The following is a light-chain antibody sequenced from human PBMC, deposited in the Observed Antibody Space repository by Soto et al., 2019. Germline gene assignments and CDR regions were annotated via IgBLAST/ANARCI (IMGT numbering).Light chain of an antibody. J-gene: IGLJ3*02. CDR3: LSYTTANTCV. V-gene: IGLV2-14*01. Sequence: QSVLTQPASVSGSPGQSITISCTGTSSDVGGYIYVSWYQQHPDKAPKLLIFEVNNRPSGVSGRFSGSKSGNTASLTISGRQTADEADYYCLSYTTANTCVFGGGTQLTVL. CDR1: SSDVGGYIY. CDR2: EVN.